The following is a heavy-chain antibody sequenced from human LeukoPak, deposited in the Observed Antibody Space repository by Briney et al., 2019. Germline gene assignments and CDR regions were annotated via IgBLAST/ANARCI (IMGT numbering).Heavy chain of an antibody. CDR2: IRYDGSNK. Sequence: GGSLRLSCAASGFTFSSYGMHWVRQAPGKGLEWVAFIRYDGSNKYYADSVKGRFTISRDNSKNTLYLQMNSLRAEDTAVYYCAKDTLRYSNFDYWGQGTLVTVSS. D-gene: IGHD4-11*01. J-gene: IGHJ4*02. CDR3: AKDTLRYSNFDY. CDR1: GFTFSSYG. V-gene: IGHV3-30*02.